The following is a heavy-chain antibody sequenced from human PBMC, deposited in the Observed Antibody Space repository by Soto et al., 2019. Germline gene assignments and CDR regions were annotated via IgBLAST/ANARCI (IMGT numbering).Heavy chain of an antibody. CDR1: GGSIGSGGYY. CDR3: ARQRKRDGYNWGGWFDP. Sequence: SETLSLTCTVSGGSIGSGGYYWSWIRQRPGMGLEWIGYIYYRGSTYYNPSLQSRVTISVDTSKNQFSLKLSSVTAADTAVYYCARQRKRDGYNWGGWFDPWGQGTLVTVSS. V-gene: IGHV4-31*03. D-gene: IGHD5-12*01. CDR2: IYYRGST. J-gene: IGHJ5*02.